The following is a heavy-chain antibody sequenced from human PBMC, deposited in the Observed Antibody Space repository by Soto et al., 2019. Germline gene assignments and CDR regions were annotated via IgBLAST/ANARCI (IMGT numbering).Heavy chain of an antibody. CDR3: ARHVVRYGNDY. CDR2: IYYSGST. J-gene: IGHJ4*02. D-gene: IGHD2-15*01. Sequence: SETLSLTCTFSGGSISSSSYYWGWIRQPPGKGLEWIGSIYYSGSTYYNPSLKSRVTISVDTSKNQFSLKLSSVTAADTAVYYCARHVVRYGNDYWGQGTLVTVSS. V-gene: IGHV4-39*01. CDR1: GGSISSSSYY.